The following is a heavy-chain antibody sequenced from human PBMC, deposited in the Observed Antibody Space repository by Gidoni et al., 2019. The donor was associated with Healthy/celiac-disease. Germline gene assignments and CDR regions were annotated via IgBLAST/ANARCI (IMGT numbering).Heavy chain of an antibody. Sequence: EVQLLESGGGLVQPGGSLRLSCAASGFTFSGYAMSWVRQAPGKGLEWVSAISGSGGSTYYADSVKGRFTISRDNSKNTLYLQMNSLRAEDTAVYYCAKGEYSSGWNDYWGQGTLVTVSS. V-gene: IGHV3-23*01. CDR3: AKGEYSSGWNDY. D-gene: IGHD6-19*01. J-gene: IGHJ4*02. CDR1: GFTFSGYA. CDR2: ISGSGGST.